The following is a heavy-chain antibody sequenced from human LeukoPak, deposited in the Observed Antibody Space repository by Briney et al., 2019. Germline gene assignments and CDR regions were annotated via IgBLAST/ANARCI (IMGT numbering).Heavy chain of an antibody. J-gene: IGHJ2*01. D-gene: IGHD2-2*01. V-gene: IGHV4-59*01. CDR3: ARHIVVVPAALDWYFDL. CDR1: GGSISGYY. CDR2: IYYSGST. Sequence: PSETLSLTCTVSGGSISGYYWSWIRQSPGKGLEWIGYIYYSGSTNYNPSLKSRVTISVDTSKNQFSLKLSSVTAADTAVYYCARHIVVVPAALDWYFDLWGRGTLVTVSS.